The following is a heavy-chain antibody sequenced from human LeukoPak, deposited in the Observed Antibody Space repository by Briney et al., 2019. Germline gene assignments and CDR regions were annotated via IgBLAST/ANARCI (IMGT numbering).Heavy chain of an antibody. CDR2: IGGSGDRT. V-gene: IGHV3-23*01. CDR1: GFTFSSYG. Sequence: GGSLRLSCAASGFTFSSYGMSWVRQAPGKGLEWVSGIGGSGDRTYYADSVKGRFSISRDNSKNTLYLQINSLRVEDTAVYYCAKDMRMASFEHWGRGTQVTVSS. D-gene: IGHD5-24*01. CDR3: AKDMRMASFEH. J-gene: IGHJ4*02.